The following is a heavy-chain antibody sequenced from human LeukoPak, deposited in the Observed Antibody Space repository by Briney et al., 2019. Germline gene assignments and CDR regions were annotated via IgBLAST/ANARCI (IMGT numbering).Heavy chain of an antibody. CDR2: IIPIFGTA. V-gene: IGHV1-69*13. J-gene: IGHJ4*02. CDR3: AREGGALGYSGGYFDY. CDR1: GGTFSSYA. D-gene: IGHD5-18*01. Sequence: GASVKVSCKASGGTFSSYAISWVRQAPGQGLEWMGGIIPIFGTANYAQKFQGRVTITADESTSTAYMELSSLRSEDTAVYYCAREGGALGYSGGYFDYWGQGTLVTVSS.